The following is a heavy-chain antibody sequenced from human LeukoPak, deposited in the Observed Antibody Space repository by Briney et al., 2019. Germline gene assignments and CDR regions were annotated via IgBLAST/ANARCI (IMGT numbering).Heavy chain of an antibody. CDR1: GYTFTELS. Sequence: ASVKVSCKVSGYTFTELSMHWVRQAPGKGLEWMGGFDPEDGETIYAQKFQGRLTITEDTSTDTAYMELSSLRSEDTAVYYCATDLRYSSGPHWFDPWGQGTLVTVSS. CDR2: FDPEDGET. J-gene: IGHJ5*02. D-gene: IGHD6-19*01. V-gene: IGHV1-24*01. CDR3: ATDLRYSSGPHWFDP.